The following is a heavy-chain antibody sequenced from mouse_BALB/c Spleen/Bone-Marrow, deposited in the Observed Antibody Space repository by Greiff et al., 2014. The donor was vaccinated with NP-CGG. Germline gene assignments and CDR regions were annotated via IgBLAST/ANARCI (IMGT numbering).Heavy chain of an antibody. J-gene: IGHJ2*01. CDR1: GYAFTNYL. D-gene: IGHD2-1*01. CDR3: ARELLYGNYSDY. CDR2: INPGSGGT. Sequence: VKLQESGAELVRPGTSVKVSCKASGYAFTNYLIEWVRQRPGQGLEWIGVINPGSGGTNYNEKFKGKATLTADKSSSTAYMQLSSLTSDDSAVYFCARELLYGNYSDYWGQGTTLTVSS. V-gene: IGHV1-54*01.